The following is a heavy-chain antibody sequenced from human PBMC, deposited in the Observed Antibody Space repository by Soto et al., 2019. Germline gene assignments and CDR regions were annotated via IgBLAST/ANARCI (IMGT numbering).Heavy chain of an antibody. J-gene: IGHJ4*02. D-gene: IGHD6-19*01. CDR1: GFTFSSYA. CDR2: ISYDGSNK. CDR3: ARGGMGIAVPATE. V-gene: IGHV3-30-3*01. Sequence: QVHLVESGGGVVQPGRSLRLSCAASGFTFSSYALHWVRQAPGKGLEWVAVISYDGSNKYYADSVKGRFTVSRDNSNNTLFVQMHSLRAEDTALYYCARGGMGIAVPATEWGQGSLVTVSS.